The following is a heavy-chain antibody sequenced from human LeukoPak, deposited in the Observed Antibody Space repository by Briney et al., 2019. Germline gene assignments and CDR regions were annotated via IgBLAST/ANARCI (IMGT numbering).Heavy chain of an antibody. Sequence: GASVKVSCKASGYTFTGYYMHWVRQAPGQGLEWMGWMNPNSGNTGYAQKFQGRVTITRNTSISTAYMELSSLRSEDTAVYYCARAAYGDYAFDYWGQGTLVTVSS. V-gene: IGHV1-8*03. CDR3: ARAAYGDYAFDY. CDR2: MNPNSGNT. J-gene: IGHJ4*02. D-gene: IGHD4-17*01. CDR1: GYTFTGYY.